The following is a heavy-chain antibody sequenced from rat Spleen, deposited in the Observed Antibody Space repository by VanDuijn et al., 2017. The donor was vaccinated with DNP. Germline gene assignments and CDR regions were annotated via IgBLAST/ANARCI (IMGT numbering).Heavy chain of an antibody. V-gene: IGHV5-25*01. CDR3: AKNSGYYFDY. D-gene: IGHD4-3*01. CDR1: GFSFRNYY. Sequence: EVQLVESGGGLVQPGRSMKLSCAGSGFSFRNYYMAWVRQAPKKGLEWVATISTSGSRTYPDSVKGRFTISRDNAKSSLYLQMNSLKSEDTATYYCAKNSGYYFDYWGQGVMVTVSS. J-gene: IGHJ2*01. CDR2: ISTSGSRT.